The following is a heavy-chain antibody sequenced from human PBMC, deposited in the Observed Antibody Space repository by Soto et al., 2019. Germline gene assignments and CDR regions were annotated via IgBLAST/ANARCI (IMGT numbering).Heavy chain of an antibody. CDR1: GGTFSSYA. CDR3: ASHSSSSSPFDY. J-gene: IGHJ4*02. V-gene: IGHV1-69*13. CDR2: IIPIFGTA. D-gene: IGHD6-6*01. Sequence: ASVKVSCKASGGTFSSYAISWVRQAPGQGLEWMGGIIPIFGTANYAQKFQGRVTITADESTGTAYMELSSLRSEDTAVYYCASHSSSSSPFDYWGQGTLVTVSS.